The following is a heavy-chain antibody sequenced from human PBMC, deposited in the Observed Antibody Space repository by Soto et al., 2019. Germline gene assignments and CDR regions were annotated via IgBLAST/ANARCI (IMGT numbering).Heavy chain of an antibody. CDR1: GGSISSGGYY. V-gene: IGHV4-31*03. Sequence: QVQLQESGPGLVKPSQTLSLTCTVSGGSISSGGYYWTWIRQFPGKGLEWIGYIFYSGTTYYNPSLKSRVTLSIGASKSQFSLRLSSVTAADTAVYVCAREGVAGAIVWFDCWGQGSLVTVSS. CDR2: IFYSGTT. J-gene: IGHJ4*02. D-gene: IGHD6-19*01. CDR3: AREGVAGAIVWFDC.